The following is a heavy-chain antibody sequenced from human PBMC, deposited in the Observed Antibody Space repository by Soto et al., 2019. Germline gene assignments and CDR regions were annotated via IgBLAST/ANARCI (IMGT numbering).Heavy chain of an antibody. D-gene: IGHD4-4*01. CDR3: AKSLDIHYKNWFDP. V-gene: IGHV3-23*01. CDR1: GFTFSSAA. CDR2: ISGTDTRT. Sequence: EVQILESGGSLVQPGGSLRLSCAASGFTFSSAAMNWVRQAPGKGLEWVSIISGTDTRTYDADSVKGRFTISGDNSKNTLYLDMHSLRAEDTAVYYCAKSLDIHYKNWFDPWGQGTLVTVSS. J-gene: IGHJ5*02.